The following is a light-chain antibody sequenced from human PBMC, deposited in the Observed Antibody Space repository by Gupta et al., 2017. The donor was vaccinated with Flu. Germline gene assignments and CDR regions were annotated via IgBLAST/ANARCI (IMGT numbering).Light chain of an antibody. CDR2: GVT. CDR3: CSYAGTFTFV. V-gene: IGLV2-11*03. J-gene: IGLJ2*01. CDR1: NNDVGNYDY. Sequence: SVTISCSGTNNDVGNYDYFSWYQQHPGKAPKLMIYGVTKRPSGVPDRFSGSKSGNTASLAISGLQAEDEANYYCCSYAGTFTFVFGGGTKLTVL.